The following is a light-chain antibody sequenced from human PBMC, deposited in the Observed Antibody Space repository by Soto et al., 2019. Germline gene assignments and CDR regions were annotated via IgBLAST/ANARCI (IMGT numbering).Light chain of an antibody. CDR3: QSYDSSLSGVV. V-gene: IGLV1-40*01. CDR1: SSNIGAGYD. CDR2: GNS. Sequence: QTVVTQPPSVSGAPGQRVTISCTGSSSNIGAGYDVHWYQQLPGTAPKSLISGNSNRPSGVPDRFSGSKSGTSASLAITGLQAEDEADYYCQSYDSSLSGVVFGGGTKLTVL. J-gene: IGLJ2*01.